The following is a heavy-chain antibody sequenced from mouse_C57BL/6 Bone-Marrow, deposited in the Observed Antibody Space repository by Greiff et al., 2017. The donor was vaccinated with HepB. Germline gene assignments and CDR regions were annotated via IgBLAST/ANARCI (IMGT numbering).Heavy chain of an antibody. CDR1: GFTFTDYY. J-gene: IGHJ2*01. Sequence: DVMLVESGGGLVQPGGSLSLSCAASGFTFTDYYMSWVRQPPGKALEWLGFIRNKANGYTTEYSASVKGRFTISRDNSQSNLYLQMNALRAEDRATYDCARYYSNYFGYWGQGTTLTVSS. CDR3: ARYYSNYFGY. CDR2: IRNKANGYTT. V-gene: IGHV7-3*01.